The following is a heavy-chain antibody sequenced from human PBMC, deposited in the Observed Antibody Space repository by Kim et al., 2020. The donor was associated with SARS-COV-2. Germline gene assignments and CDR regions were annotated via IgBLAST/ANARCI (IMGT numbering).Heavy chain of an antibody. D-gene: IGHD6-19*01. CDR1: GFTFSSYW. V-gene: IGHV3-7*03. Sequence: GGSLRLSCAASGFTFSSYWMSWVRQAPGKGLEWVANIKQDGSEKYYVDSVKGRFTISRDNAKNSLYLQMNSLRAEDTAVYYCARDAQAVAGSWYYYGMDVWGQGTTVTVSS. CDR3: ARDAQAVAGSWYYYGMDV. J-gene: IGHJ6*02. CDR2: IKQDGSEK.